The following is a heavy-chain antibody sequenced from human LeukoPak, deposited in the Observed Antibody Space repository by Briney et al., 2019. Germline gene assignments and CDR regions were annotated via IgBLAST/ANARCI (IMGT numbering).Heavy chain of an antibody. CDR3: ARGWKAVAGTKSDY. D-gene: IGHD6-19*01. CDR2: MNPNRGNT. J-gene: IGHJ4*02. V-gene: IGHV1-8*01. Sequence: ASVKVSCKASGYTFTSYDINWVRQAAGRGREWMGWMNPNRGNTGYGQKCEGRVGMTRNTSISTAYMELSSLRSEDTAVYYCARGWKAVAGTKSDYWGQGTLVTVSS. CDR1: GYTFTSYD.